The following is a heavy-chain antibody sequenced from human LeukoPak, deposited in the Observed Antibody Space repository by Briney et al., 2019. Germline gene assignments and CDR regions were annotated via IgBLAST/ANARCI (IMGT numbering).Heavy chain of an antibody. Sequence: GASVKVSCKASGGTFSSYAIGWVRQAPGQGLEWMGGIIPIFGTANCAQKFQGRVTITADKSTSTAYMELSSLRSEDTAVYYCAAAAGPYNWFDPWGQGTLVTVSS. CDR2: IIPIFGTA. J-gene: IGHJ5*02. V-gene: IGHV1-69*06. CDR3: AAAAGPYNWFDP. D-gene: IGHD6-13*01. CDR1: GGTFSSYA.